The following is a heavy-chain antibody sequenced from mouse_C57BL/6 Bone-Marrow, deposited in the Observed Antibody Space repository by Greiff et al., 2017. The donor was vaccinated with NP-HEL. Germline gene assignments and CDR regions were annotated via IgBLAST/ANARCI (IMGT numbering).Heavy chain of an antibody. V-gene: IGHV5-12*01. CDR1: GFTFSDYY. J-gene: IGHJ4*01. Sequence: EVQLVESGGGLVQPGGSLKLSCAASGFTFSDYYMYWVRQTPEKRLEWVAYISNGGGSTYYPDTVKGRFTISRDNAKNTLYLQMSRLKSEDTAMYYCARQDYYGSNAMDYWGQGTSVTVSS. CDR3: ARQDYYGSNAMDY. CDR2: ISNGGGST. D-gene: IGHD1-1*01.